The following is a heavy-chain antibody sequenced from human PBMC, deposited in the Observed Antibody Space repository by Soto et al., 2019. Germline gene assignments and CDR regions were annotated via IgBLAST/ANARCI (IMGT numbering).Heavy chain of an antibody. D-gene: IGHD3-9*01. J-gene: IGHJ6*03. CDR1: GFTFSSYG. CDR3: ARGVYYDILTGYYPPANYYYMDV. V-gene: IGHV3-33*01. CDR2: IWYDGSNK. Sequence: PGGSLRLSCAASGFTFSSYGMHWVRQAPGKGLEWVAVIWYDGSNKYYADSVKGRFTISRDNSKNTLYLQMNSLRAEDTAVYYCARGVYYDILTGYYPPANYYYMDVWGKGTTVTVSS.